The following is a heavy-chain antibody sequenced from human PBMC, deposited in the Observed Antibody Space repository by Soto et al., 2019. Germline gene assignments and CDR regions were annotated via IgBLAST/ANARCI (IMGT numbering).Heavy chain of an antibody. D-gene: IGHD3-22*01. CDR2: VYYSGTT. Sequence: SETLSLTCTVSGASINYNDYYWSWIRHTPGKGLEWIGYVYYSGTTDYLPSLKSRLSMSIDKSRNQFTLRLNSVTAADTATYYCARMSYFYDKWYFDLWGRGTLVTVSS. V-gene: IGHV4-30-4*01. CDR3: ARMSYFYDKWYFDL. CDR1: GASINYNDYY. J-gene: IGHJ2*01.